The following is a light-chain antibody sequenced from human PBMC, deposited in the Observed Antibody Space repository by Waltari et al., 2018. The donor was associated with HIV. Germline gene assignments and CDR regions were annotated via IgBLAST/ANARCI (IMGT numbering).Light chain of an antibody. J-gene: IGLJ2*01. Sequence: SALTQPPSASGSPGQSFTLSCPGARSDLRPHSFVPWYQQRPGQAPGLILYEVNKRPSGVPDRFSGAKSGNVASLTVSGLRDDDEADYFCSSFGGGDNRVVFGGGTKLTVL. V-gene: IGLV2-8*01. CDR2: EVN. CDR1: RSDLRPHSF. CDR3: SSFGGGDNRVV.